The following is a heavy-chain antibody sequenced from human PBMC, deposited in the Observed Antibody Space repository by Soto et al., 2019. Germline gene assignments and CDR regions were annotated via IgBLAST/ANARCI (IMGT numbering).Heavy chain of an antibody. CDR3: AHTEGSYGDPEYFQH. V-gene: IGHV2-5*02. D-gene: IGHD4-17*01. CDR2: IYWDDDK. Sequence: QITLKESGPTLVKPTQTLTLTCTFSGFSLSTSGVGVGWIRQPPGKALEWLALIYWDDDKRYSPSLKSRLTITKETSKNQVVLTMTNMDPVDTATYYCAHTEGSYGDPEYFQHWGQGTLVTVSS. J-gene: IGHJ1*01. CDR1: GFSLSTSGVG.